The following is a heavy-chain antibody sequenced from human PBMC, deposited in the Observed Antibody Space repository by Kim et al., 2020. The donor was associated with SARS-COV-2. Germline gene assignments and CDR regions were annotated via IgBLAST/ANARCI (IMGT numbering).Heavy chain of an antibody. D-gene: IGHD6-19*01. Sequence: ASVKVSCKASGYTFTDYHLHWLRQAPGQRLERMGCINGGRGDTKYSQKFQGRVMFTRDTSASTVYMDLSSLRSEDTAIFYCVRVAVTGTGYFQHWGQGTLVTVSS. J-gene: IGHJ1*01. CDR3: VRVAVTGTGYFQH. CDR1: GYTFTDYH. CDR2: INGGRGDT. V-gene: IGHV1-3*01.